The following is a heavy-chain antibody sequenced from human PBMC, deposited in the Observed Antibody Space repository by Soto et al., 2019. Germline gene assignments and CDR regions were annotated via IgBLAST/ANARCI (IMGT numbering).Heavy chain of an antibody. CDR3: ARCLSSGWYRQTQYYFDY. CDR1: GYTFTSYA. Sequence: VASVKVSCKASGYTFTSYAMHWVRQAPGQRLEWMGWINAGNGNTKYSQKFQGRVTITRDTSASTAYMELSSLRSEDTAVYYCARCLSSGWYRQTQYYFDYWGQGTLVTVSS. D-gene: IGHD6-19*01. V-gene: IGHV1-3*01. CDR2: INAGNGNT. J-gene: IGHJ4*02.